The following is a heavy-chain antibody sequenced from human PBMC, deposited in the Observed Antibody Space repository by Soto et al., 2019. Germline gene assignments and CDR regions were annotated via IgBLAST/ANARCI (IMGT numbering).Heavy chain of an antibody. Sequence: GGSLRLSCAASGFTFTRYSMNWVLQAPGKGLEWVSSISSTTNYIYYGDSMKGRFTISRDNAKNSLYLEMNSLRAEDTAVYYCARETQDLTSNFDYWGQGTLVTVSS. CDR3: ARETQDLTSNFDY. V-gene: IGHV3-21*06. J-gene: IGHJ4*02. CDR2: ISSTTNYI. CDR1: GFTFTRYS.